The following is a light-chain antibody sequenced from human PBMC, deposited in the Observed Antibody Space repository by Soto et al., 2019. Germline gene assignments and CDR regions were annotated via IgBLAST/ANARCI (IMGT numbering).Light chain of an antibody. CDR3: QHYNSYGT. J-gene: IGKJ1*01. Sequence: EIGLTQSPGTLSLSPGERATVSCRASQSVSSSYLAWYQQKPGQAPRLLIYGASSRATGIPDRFSGSGSGTDFTLTISSLQPDDFATYYCQHYNSYGTFGQGTKVDIK. CDR1: QSVSSSY. V-gene: IGKV3-20*01. CDR2: GAS.